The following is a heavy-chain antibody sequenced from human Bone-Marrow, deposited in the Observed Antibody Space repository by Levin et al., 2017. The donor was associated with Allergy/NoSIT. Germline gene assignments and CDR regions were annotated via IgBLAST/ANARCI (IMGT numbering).Heavy chain of an antibody. CDR1: GFTFSNYT. D-gene: IGHD1-26*01. V-gene: IGHV3-21*01. Sequence: LSLTCAGSGFTFSNYTMSWVRQAPGKGLEWVSLVSRTSSFIFYADSVTGRFTISRDNARNSVSLQMHGLSVDDTALYYCARGEVGATDYWGQGILVTVSS. CDR3: ARGEVGATDY. CDR2: VSRTSSFI. J-gene: IGHJ4*02.